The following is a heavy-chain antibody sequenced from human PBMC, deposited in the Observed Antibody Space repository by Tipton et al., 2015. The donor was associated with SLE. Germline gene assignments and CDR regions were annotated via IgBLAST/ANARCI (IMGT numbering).Heavy chain of an antibody. Sequence: TLSLTCAVSGGSISSSVHSWGWIRQPPGKGLEWIGSIYYSGSTYYNPSLKSRVTVSADTSKNQFSLKLSSVTAADTAMYYCARHRGMVQGVIVPFEYWGQGTLVTVSS. CDR1: GGSISSSVHS. CDR2: IYYSGST. CDR3: ARHRGMVQGVIVPFEY. J-gene: IGHJ4*02. D-gene: IGHD3-10*01. V-gene: IGHV4-39*07.